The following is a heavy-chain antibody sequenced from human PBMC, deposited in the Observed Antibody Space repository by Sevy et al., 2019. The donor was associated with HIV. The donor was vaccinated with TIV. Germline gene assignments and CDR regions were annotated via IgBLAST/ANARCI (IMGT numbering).Heavy chain of an antibody. V-gene: IGHV3-7*01. Sequence: GGSLRLSCAASGFSFSIYWMSWVRQAPGKGLEWVATMKQDGSEEDYVDSVKGRFTISRDNAKNSLFLQMNSLSAEDTGVYYCVRGGLGGYSYSLDYWGHGTLVTVSS. CDR3: VRGGLGGYSYSLDY. CDR2: MKQDGSEE. J-gene: IGHJ4*01. D-gene: IGHD5-18*01. CDR1: GFSFSIYW.